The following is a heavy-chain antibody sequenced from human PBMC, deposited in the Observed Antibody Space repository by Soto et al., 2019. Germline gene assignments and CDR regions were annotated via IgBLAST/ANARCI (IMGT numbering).Heavy chain of an antibody. D-gene: IGHD3-16*01. CDR1: GFTFSHYA. Sequence: EVQLLESGGGLVQPGGSLRLSCAASGFTFSHYAMRWVRQAPGKGLQWVSTIFGSGAPTHYADSVKGRFGISRDNSNNMLFLEMNSLKDEDTAVYYCTREASSWGCAFDLWGQGTRVAVSS. CDR2: IFGSGAPT. J-gene: IGHJ3*01. CDR3: TREASSWGCAFDL. V-gene: IGHV3-23*01.